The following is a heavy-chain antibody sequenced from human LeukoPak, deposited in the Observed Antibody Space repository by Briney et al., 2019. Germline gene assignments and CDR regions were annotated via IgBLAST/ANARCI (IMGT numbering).Heavy chain of an antibody. CDR1: GFTFSSYS. CDR2: ISSSSSYI. V-gene: IGHV3-21*01. J-gene: IGHJ6*02. D-gene: IGHD6-13*01. CDR3: ARDFVLASSSWYRYYGMDV. Sequence: GGSLRLSCAASGFTFSSYSMNWVRQAPGKGLEWVSSISSSSSYIYYADSVKGRFTVSRDNAKNSLYLQMNSLRAEDTAVYYCARDFVLASSSWYRYYGMDVWGQGTTVTASS.